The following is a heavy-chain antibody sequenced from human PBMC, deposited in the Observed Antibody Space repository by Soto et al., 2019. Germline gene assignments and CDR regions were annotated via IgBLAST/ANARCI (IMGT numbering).Heavy chain of an antibody. V-gene: IGHV1-69*13. J-gene: IGHJ5*02. D-gene: IGHD3-9*01. CDR3: AREYFDWLSIGPHGFDP. CDR1: GGTFSSYG. Sequence: ASVKVSCKASGGTFSSYGVSWVRQAPGQGLEWMGGIIPILGTTNNAQKFQGRVTITADESTGTAYMELSSLRAEDTAVYYCAREYFDWLSIGPHGFDPWGQGTLVTVSS. CDR2: IIPILGTT.